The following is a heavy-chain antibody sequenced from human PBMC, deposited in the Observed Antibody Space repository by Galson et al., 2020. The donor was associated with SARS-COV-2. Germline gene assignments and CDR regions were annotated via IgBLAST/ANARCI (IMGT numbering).Heavy chain of an antibody. CDR1: GFTSSNPW. Sequence: GGYLRLSCAASGFTSSNPWMSWVRRAPGKGLEFVANINRDGSLDTYMDSVKGRFTISRGNAENSVYLQMNNLRLEDTAIYYCGGGSGWLCDYWGQGVLVTVSS. CDR2: INRDGSLD. J-gene: IGHJ4*02. D-gene: IGHD6-19*01. V-gene: IGHV3-7*04. CDR3: GGGSGWLCDY.